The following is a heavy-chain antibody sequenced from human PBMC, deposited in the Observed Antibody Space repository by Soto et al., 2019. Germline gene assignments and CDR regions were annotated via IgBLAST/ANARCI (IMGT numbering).Heavy chain of an antibody. CDR3: ARDRGTEPYYCGMDV. CDR1: GYTFTDSC. CDR2: ISTYNGNT. V-gene: IGHV1-18*01. J-gene: IGHJ6*02. Sequence: ASVKVSCKASGYTFTDSCISWLRQAPGQGLEWLGWISTYNGNTNHPHKLLGRVTMTTDTSTSTVYMEPRSLTSDDTAVYYCARDRGTEPYYCGMDVSGQGTTVTVSS.